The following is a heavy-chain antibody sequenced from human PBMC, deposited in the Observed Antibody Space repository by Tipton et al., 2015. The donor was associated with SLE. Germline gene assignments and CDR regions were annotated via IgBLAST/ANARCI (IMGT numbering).Heavy chain of an antibody. J-gene: IGHJ5*02. V-gene: IGHV5-51*03. CDR1: GYSFSNYW. Sequence: QLVQSGAEVKTPGESLRISCQGSGYSFSNYWIGWVRQVPGKGLEWMGIINPADSDTRYSPSFQGQVTISADKSVSSAYLQWGSLKASDNAMYYCVAARGGTYTFDPWGQGTLVTVSS. D-gene: IGHD6-6*01. CDR3: VAARGGTYTFDP. CDR2: INPADSDT.